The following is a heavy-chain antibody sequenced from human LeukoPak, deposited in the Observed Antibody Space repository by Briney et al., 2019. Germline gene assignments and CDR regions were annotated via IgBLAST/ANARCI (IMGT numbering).Heavy chain of an antibody. Sequence: GGSLRLSCAASGFTFSSYGMHWVRQAPGKGLEWVAVISYDGSNKYYADSVKGRFTISRDNSKNTLYLQMNSLRAEDPAVYYCAKDLIAAAGTIRNSIDYWGQGTLVTVSS. J-gene: IGHJ4*02. D-gene: IGHD6-13*01. CDR1: GFTFSSYG. CDR3: AKDLIAAAGTIRNSIDY. CDR2: ISYDGSNK. V-gene: IGHV3-30*18.